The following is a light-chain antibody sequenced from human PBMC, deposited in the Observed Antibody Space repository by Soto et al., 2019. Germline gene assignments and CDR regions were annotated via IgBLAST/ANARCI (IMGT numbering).Light chain of an antibody. CDR1: QSLRSTY. J-gene: IGKJ2*01. Sequence: IVLTQSPGTLSLSPGETATLSCRASQSLRSTYIAWYQQRAGQAPRLLIYGGFSRATGITDRFSGSGAGTDFSLTISRLDPEDSAVYYCHCQEFPTSRVYTFGQGTRVEI. CDR3: HCQEFPTSRVYT. CDR2: GGF. V-gene: IGKV3-20*01.